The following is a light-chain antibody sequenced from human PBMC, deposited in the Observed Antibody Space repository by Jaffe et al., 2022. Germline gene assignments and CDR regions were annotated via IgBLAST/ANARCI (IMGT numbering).Light chain of an antibody. Sequence: QSALTQPASVSGSPGQSITISCTGTTSDVGGSNYVSWYQQHPGKAPKLMIYDVSNRPSGVSNRFSGSKSDNTASLTISGLQAEDEADYYCCSYTSSTTSVFGGGTKLTVL. CDR1: TSDVGGSNY. V-gene: IGLV2-14*03. J-gene: IGLJ3*02. CDR2: DVS. CDR3: CSYTSSTTSV.